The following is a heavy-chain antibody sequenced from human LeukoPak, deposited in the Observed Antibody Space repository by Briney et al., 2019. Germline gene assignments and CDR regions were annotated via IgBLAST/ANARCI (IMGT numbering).Heavy chain of an antibody. V-gene: IGHV1-69*13. CDR3: ARETYDSGIHNYFYGMDI. CDR1: GGTFSSHA. D-gene: IGHD3-10*01. Sequence: SVKVSCKASGGTFSSHAISWVRQAPGQGLGWMGGIIPISGTANYAQKFQDRVTITADESTSTAYMELASLRSEDTAVYYCARETYDSGIHNYFYGMDIWGKGTTVTVSS. J-gene: IGHJ6*04. CDR2: IIPISGTA.